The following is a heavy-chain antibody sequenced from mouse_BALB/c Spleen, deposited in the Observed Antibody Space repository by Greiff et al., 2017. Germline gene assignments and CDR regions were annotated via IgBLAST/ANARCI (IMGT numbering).Heavy chain of an antibody. Sequence: VKLMESGPGLVAPSQSLSITCTVSGFSLTSYDISWIRQPPGKGLEWLGVIWTGGGTNYNSAFMSRLSISKDNSKSQVFLKMNSLQTDDTAIYYCVREITTVGFAYWGQGTLVTVSA. D-gene: IGHD1-1*01. J-gene: IGHJ3*01. CDR3: VREITTVGFAY. CDR1: GFSLTSYD. V-gene: IGHV2-9-2*01. CDR2: IWTGGGT.